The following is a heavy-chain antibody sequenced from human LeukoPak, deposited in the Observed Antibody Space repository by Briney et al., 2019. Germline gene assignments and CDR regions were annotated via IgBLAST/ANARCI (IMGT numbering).Heavy chain of an antibody. J-gene: IGHJ6*04. V-gene: IGHV3-48*03. Sequence: PGGSLRLSCAASGFTFNNYDMNWVRQAPGKGLEWVSYISSSGRTIYYADSVKGRFTISRDNAKNSLYLQMNSLRADDTAVYYCAELGITMIGGVWGKGTTVTISS. CDR1: GFTFNNYD. CDR3: AELGITMIGGV. CDR2: ISSSGRTI. D-gene: IGHD3-10*02.